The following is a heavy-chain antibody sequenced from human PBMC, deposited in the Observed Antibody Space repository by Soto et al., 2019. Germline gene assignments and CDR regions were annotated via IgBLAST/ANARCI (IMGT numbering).Heavy chain of an antibody. D-gene: IGHD5-18*01. CDR1: GFTFSNAW. CDR2: IKTTTDGGTT. J-gene: IGHJ4*02. CDR3: TTEIHGYRYFAS. Sequence: PGGSLRLSCAASGFTFSNAWLSWVRQAPGKGLEWVGHIKTTTDGGTTDYAAPVKGRFTISRDDSQNTLYLQMDSLNTEDTAVYFCTTEIHGYRYFASWGQGTLVTVSS. V-gene: IGHV3-15*01.